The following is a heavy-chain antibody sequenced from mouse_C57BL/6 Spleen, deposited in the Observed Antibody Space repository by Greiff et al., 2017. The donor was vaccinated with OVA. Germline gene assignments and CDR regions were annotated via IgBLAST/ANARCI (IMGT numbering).Heavy chain of an antibody. CDR3: AREGGSSYPHYAMDY. CDR2: IDPSDSYT. V-gene: IGHV1-69*01. CDR1: GYTFTSYW. J-gene: IGHJ4*01. Sequence: QVQLKQPGAELVMPGASVKLSCKASGYTFTSYWMHWVKQRPGQGLEWIGEIDPSDSYTNYNQKFKGKSTLTVDKSSSTAYMQLSSLTSEDSAVYYCAREGGSSYPHYAMDYWGQGTSVTVSS. D-gene: IGHD1-1*01.